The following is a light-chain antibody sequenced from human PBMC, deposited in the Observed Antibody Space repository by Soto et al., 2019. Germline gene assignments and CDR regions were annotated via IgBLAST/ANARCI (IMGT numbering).Light chain of an antibody. V-gene: IGLV2-14*01. CDR1: SDNVGRFYF. CDR3: SSYATTNRRV. Sequence: QSALTQPASVSGSPGQSITISCTGTSDNVGRFYFVSWYQQHPGKAPKLLIYEVTKRPSGVSDRFSGSKSGNTASLTISGLQTEDEADYYCSSYATTNRRVFGTGTKSPS. J-gene: IGLJ1*01. CDR2: EVT.